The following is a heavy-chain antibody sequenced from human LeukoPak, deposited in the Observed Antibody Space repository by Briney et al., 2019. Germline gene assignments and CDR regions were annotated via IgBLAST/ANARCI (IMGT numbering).Heavy chain of an antibody. Sequence: SQTLSLTCTVSGGSISSGKEYWSWIRQPAGKGLEWIGRIYASGSTNYSPSLKSRLTISVDTSKNQFSLKLTSVAAADTAVYYCARDLDNNSRPGWVDPWGQGTLVTVSS. J-gene: IGHJ5*02. CDR3: ARDLDNNSRPGWVDP. V-gene: IGHV4-61*02. CDR2: IYASGST. CDR1: GGSISSGKEY. D-gene: IGHD1/OR15-1a*01.